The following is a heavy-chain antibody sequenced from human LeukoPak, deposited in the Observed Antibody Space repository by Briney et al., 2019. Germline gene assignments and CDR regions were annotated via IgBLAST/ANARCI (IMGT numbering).Heavy chain of an antibody. CDR3: AKTRYDYDSSGFSR. D-gene: IGHD3-22*01. Sequence: GGSLRLSCAAPGFTFSSYAMSWVRQAPGKGLEWVSAISGSGAETYYADSVKGRFTISRDNSNNTLYLQMNSLRAEDTAVYYCAKTRYDYDSSGFSRWGQGTLVTVSS. CDR1: GFTFSSYA. J-gene: IGHJ4*02. CDR2: ISGSGAET. V-gene: IGHV3-23*01.